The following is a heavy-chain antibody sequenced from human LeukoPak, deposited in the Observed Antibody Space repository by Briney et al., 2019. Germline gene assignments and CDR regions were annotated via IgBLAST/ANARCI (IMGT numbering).Heavy chain of an antibody. Sequence: ASVKVSCKASGYTFSSYGISWVRQAPGQGLEWMGWISAYNGNTDYAQNLRGRLIMTTDTSTSTAYMELRSLRSDDTAVYYCARDSVNGSGTYYNDSPDYWGQGTLVTVSS. J-gene: IGHJ4*02. CDR3: ARDSVNGSGTYYNDSPDY. CDR2: ISAYNGNT. D-gene: IGHD3-10*01. V-gene: IGHV1-18*01. CDR1: GYTFSSYG.